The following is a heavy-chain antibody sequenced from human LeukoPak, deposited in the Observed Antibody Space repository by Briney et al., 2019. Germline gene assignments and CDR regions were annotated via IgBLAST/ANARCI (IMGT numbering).Heavy chain of an antibody. Sequence: VASVKVSCKASGYTFSDYNIHWVRQAPGQGLEWMGWINPNGGGTNYARKFQGRVTMTRATSITTAYMELSRLTSDDTAVYYCARGLPGGFDPWGQGTLVTVSS. D-gene: IGHD4-11*01. CDR2: INPNGGGT. J-gene: IGHJ5*02. V-gene: IGHV1-2*02. CDR1: GYTFSDYN. CDR3: ARGLPGGFDP.